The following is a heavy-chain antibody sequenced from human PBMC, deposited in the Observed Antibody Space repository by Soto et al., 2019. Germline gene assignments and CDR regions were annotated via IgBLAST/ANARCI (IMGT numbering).Heavy chain of an antibody. J-gene: IGHJ4*02. V-gene: IGHV1-69*13. CDR2: IIPIFGIA. Sequence: SVKVSCKASGGTFSSYAISWVRQAPGQGLEWMGGIIPIFGIANYAQKFQGRVTITADESTSTAYMELSSLRSEDTAVYYCATREGNYDSSGYYSYWGQGTLVTVSS. D-gene: IGHD3-22*01. CDR3: ATREGNYDSSGYYSY. CDR1: GGTFSSYA.